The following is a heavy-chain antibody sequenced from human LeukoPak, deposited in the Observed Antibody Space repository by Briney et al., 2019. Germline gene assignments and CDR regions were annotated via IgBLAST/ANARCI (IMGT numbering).Heavy chain of an antibody. J-gene: IGHJ4*02. V-gene: IGHV3-23*01. CDR1: GFTFSSYA. CDR2: ISGSGGST. CDR3: AKDTRGKYGPTYYFDY. D-gene: IGHD3-16*01. Sequence: PGGSLRLSCAASGFTFSSYAMSWVRQAPGKGLEWASAISGSGGSTYYADSVKGRFTISRDNSKNTLYLQMNSLRAEDTAVYYCAKDTRGKYGPTYYFDYWGQGTLVTVSS.